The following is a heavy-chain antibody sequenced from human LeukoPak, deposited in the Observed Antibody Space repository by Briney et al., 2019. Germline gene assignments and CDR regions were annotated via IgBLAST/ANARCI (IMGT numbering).Heavy chain of an antibody. CDR3: ARSYYYDSSGYNYL. CDR2: ISSTRSYI. CDR1: GFTFFSYS. V-gene: IGHV3-21*01. J-gene: IGHJ4*02. D-gene: IGHD3-22*01. Sequence: GGSLRLACAASGFTFFSYSMNWVRQAPGKGLEWVSSISSTRSYIYYADSVKGRVTISRDNAKNTLYLQMNSLGAEDTAVYFCARSYYYDSSGYNYLWGQGTLVTVSS.